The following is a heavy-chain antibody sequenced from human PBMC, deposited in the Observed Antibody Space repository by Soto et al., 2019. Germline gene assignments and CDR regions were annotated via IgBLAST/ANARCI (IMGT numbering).Heavy chain of an antibody. Sequence: QVQLVQSGAEVKKPGASVKVSCKASGYSFSTYGISWVRQARGQGLEWMGSISPYNGNTNYAQSLQGRLTVTTDTSTSTAYMELTSLTSDDTALYYCARERYNSGWYDYWGQGTLVTVSS. V-gene: IGHV1-18*01. CDR1: GYSFSTYG. CDR3: ARERYNSGWYDY. J-gene: IGHJ4*02. D-gene: IGHD6-19*01. CDR2: ISPYNGNT.